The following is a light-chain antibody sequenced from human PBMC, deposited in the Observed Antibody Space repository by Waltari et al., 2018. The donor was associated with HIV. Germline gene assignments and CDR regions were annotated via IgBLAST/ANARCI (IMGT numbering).Light chain of an antibody. Sequence: DMQMTQSPSSLSASVGDRVTITCRASQSISTYLYWYQQKPGKAPKLLIYAASSLQSGVPSRFSGSGSATDFTLTISSMQPEDFATFYCQQSYSTSTWTFGQGTKVEVK. J-gene: IGKJ1*01. CDR1: QSISTY. V-gene: IGKV1-39*01. CDR2: AAS. CDR3: QQSYSTSTWT.